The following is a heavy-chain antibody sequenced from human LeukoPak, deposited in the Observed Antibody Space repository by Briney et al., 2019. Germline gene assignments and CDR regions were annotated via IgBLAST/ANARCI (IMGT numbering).Heavy chain of an antibody. CDR2: ISYDGSNK. Sequence: PGRSLRLSCAASGVTFSSYAMHWVRQAPGKGLEWVAVISYDGSNKYYADSVKGGFTISRDNSKTTLYLQMNSLRAEDTAVYYCARGPLPVDTAMVTVDYWGQGTLVTVSS. CDR1: GVTFSSYA. D-gene: IGHD5-18*01. V-gene: IGHV3-30*04. CDR3: ARGPLPVDTAMVTVDY. J-gene: IGHJ4*02.